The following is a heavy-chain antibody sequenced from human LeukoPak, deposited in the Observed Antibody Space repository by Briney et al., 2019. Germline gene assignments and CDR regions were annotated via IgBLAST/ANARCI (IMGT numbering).Heavy chain of an antibody. CDR3: ARTIVVVVAAIRESNWFDP. D-gene: IGHD2-15*01. CDR1: GYTFTSYG. V-gene: IGHV1-18*01. J-gene: IGHJ5*02. Sequence: ASVKVSCKASGYTFTSYGISWVRQAPGQGLEWMGWISAYNGNTNYAQKLQGRVTMTTDTSTSTACMELRSLRSDDTAVYYCARTIVVVVAAIRESNWFDPWGQGTLVTVSS. CDR2: ISAYNGNT.